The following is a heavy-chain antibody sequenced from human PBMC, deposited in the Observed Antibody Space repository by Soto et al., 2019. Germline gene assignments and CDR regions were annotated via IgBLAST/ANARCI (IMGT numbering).Heavy chain of an antibody. V-gene: IGHV3-23*01. CDR1: GFTFSSYA. CDR3: AKHYHGPNYYSYRDV. CDR2: ISGSGGST. J-gene: IGHJ6*03. Sequence: EVQLLESGGGLVQPGGSLRLSCAASGFTFSSYAMSWVRQAPGKGLEWVSAISGSGGSTYYADSVKGRFTISRDNSENTLYLQMNSLRAEDTAVYYCAKHYHGPNYYSYRDVWGKGTTVTVSS. D-gene: IGHD3-10*01.